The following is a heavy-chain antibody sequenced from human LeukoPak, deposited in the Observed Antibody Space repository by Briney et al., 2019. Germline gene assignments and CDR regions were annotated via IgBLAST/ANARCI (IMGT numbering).Heavy chain of an antibody. Sequence: GGSLRLSCAASGFTFSSYAMSWVRQAPGKGLEWVSGISGSGGSAYYADSVKGRFTISRDNSKNTLYLQMNSLRAEDTAVYYCAKADYSNYVFPDYWGQGTLVTVSS. CDR1: GFTFSSYA. CDR3: AKADYSNYVFPDY. D-gene: IGHD4-4*01. CDR2: ISGSGGSA. J-gene: IGHJ4*02. V-gene: IGHV3-23*01.